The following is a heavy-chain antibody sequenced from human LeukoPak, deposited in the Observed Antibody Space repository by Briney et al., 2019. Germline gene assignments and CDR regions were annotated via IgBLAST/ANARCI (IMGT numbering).Heavy chain of an antibody. V-gene: IGHV4-34*01. D-gene: IGHD2-2*01. CDR1: GGSFSGYH. Sequence: PSETLSLTCKVSGGSFSGYHWTWICQSPGTGLDYIGEINDSGSPVYNPSLKSRVTISVDTSKNEFSMSLTSVTAADTAVYYCARGPHQHWPLGQFWGQGSLVTVSS. CDR3: ARGPHQHWPLGQF. J-gene: IGHJ4*02. CDR2: INDSGSP.